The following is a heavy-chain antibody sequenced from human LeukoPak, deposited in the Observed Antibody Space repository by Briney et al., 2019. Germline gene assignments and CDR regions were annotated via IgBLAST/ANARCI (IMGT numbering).Heavy chain of an antibody. CDR3: ARERGIVGGTNFFDY. D-gene: IGHD1-26*01. J-gene: IGHJ4*02. CDR1: GYTFTGYY. V-gene: IGHV1-18*04. Sequence: ASVKVSCKASGYTFTGYYMHWVRQAPGQGLEWMGWINAYNGNTNYVQKVQGRVTMTTDTSTTTAYMELRSLRFDDTAVYYCARERGIVGGTNFFDYWGQGTLVTVSS. CDR2: INAYNGNT.